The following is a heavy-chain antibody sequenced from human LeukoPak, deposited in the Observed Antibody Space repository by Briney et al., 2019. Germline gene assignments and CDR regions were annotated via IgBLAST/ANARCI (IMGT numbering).Heavy chain of an antibody. J-gene: IGHJ1*01. D-gene: IGHD4-23*01. CDR3: ATMARRDYGGSSEPFQH. Sequence: PSETLSLTCAVYGGSFSGYYWSWIRQPPGKGLEWIGEINHSGSTNYNPSLKSRVTISVDTSKNQFSLKLSSVTAADTAVYYCATMARRDYGGSSEPFQHWGQGILVTVSS. CDR1: GGSFSGYY. CDR2: INHSGST. V-gene: IGHV4-34*01.